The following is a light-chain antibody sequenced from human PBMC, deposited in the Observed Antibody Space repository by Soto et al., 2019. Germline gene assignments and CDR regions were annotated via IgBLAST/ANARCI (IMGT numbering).Light chain of an antibody. Sequence: QSVLTQPASVSGSPGQSITISCTGTDSDVGGYNYVSWYQQHPGKAPKLIIYEVSNRPSGVSTRFSGSKSGNTASLTISGLQAEDEADYYCSSYTTSSTPYVFGTGTTVTVL. CDR1: DSDVGGYNY. CDR2: EVS. J-gene: IGLJ1*01. CDR3: SSYTTSSTPYV. V-gene: IGLV2-14*01.